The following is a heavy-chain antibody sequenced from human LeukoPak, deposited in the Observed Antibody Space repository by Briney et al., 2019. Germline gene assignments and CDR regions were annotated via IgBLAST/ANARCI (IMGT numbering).Heavy chain of an antibody. Sequence: ASVKVSCKASGYTFTGYYIHWVLQAPGQGLEWMGRINPNTGGTDYAQKFQGRVTMTRDTSITTAYMELSRLTSDDTAIYYCAKVPPSITAAGNWLGPWGQGALVTVSS. V-gene: IGHV1-2*06. CDR3: AKVPPSITAAGNWLGP. J-gene: IGHJ5*02. CDR1: GYTFTGYY. D-gene: IGHD6-13*01. CDR2: INPNTGGT.